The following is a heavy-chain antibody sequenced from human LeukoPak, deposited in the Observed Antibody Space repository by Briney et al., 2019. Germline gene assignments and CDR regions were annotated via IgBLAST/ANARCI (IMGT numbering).Heavy chain of an antibody. CDR3: ARGESSNWSFDY. CDR1: GGSISSYY. V-gene: IGHV4-59*01. Sequence: SETLSLTCTVSGGSISSYYWSWIRQPPGKGLEWIGYIYYSGSSNYNPSLMSRVAISVDTSKIQFSLKLGSVTAADAAVYYCARGESSNWSFDYWGQGTLVTVSS. J-gene: IGHJ4*02. D-gene: IGHD6-13*01. CDR2: IYYSGSS.